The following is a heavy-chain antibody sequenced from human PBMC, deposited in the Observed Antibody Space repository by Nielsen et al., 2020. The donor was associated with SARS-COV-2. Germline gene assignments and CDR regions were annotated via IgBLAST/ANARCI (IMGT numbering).Heavy chain of an antibody. D-gene: IGHD6-19*01. CDR3: AKRSGYTSGWYGDY. J-gene: IGHJ4*02. CDR1: GFTISTYG. V-gene: IGHV3-23*01. CDR2: ISAST. Sequence: GESLKISCVVSGFTISTYGMSWVRQAPGKGLEWVSAISASTYYADSVKGRFTISRDNSKNTLYLQMNSLRAEDTAVYYCAKRSGYTSGWYGDYWGQRTLVTVSS.